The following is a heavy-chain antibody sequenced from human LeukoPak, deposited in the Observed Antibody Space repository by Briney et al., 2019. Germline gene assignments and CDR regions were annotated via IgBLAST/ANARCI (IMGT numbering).Heavy chain of an antibody. D-gene: IGHD5-12*01. CDR3: ARDGGYDFDY. CDR2: INPNSGGT. V-gene: IGHV1-2*02. Sequence: ATVKVSCKASGYTFTGYYIHWVRQAPGQGLEWMGWINPNSGGTKYAQKFQGRVTMTRDTSINTAYMEVSRLRSDDTAVYYCARDGGYDFDYWGQGTLVTVSP. J-gene: IGHJ4*02. CDR1: GYTFTGYY.